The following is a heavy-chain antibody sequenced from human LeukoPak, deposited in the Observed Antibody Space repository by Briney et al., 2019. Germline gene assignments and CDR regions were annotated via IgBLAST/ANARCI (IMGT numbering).Heavy chain of an antibody. CDR2: IHSDDDK. CDR1: VFSLTTSAVG. CDR3: AHRGKYLTWFDP. D-gene: IGHD2/OR15-2a*01. Sequence: SGPKLVKPTQTLTLACTFSVFSLTTSAVGVGCIRQPPGQALEWLALIHSDDDKHYTPSLKSRISIRKNTSKNQVVLTMTNMDPVDTATYFCAHRGKYLTWFDPWGQGTLVIVSS. V-gene: IGHV2-5*02. J-gene: IGHJ5*02.